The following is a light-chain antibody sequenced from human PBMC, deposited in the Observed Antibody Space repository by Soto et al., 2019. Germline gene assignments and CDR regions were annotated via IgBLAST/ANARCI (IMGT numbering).Light chain of an antibody. J-gene: IGLJ1*01. V-gene: IGLV2-14*01. CDR1: SSDVGGYDY. CDR2: EVN. CDR3: NSYTSSSTLYG. Sequence: QSALTRPASVSGSPGQSVTISCTGTSSDVGGYDYVSWYQQHPGTAPKLMLYEVNNRPSGVSNRFSGSKSGNTASLTISGLQASDEADYYCNSYTSSSTLYGFGTGTKVTVL.